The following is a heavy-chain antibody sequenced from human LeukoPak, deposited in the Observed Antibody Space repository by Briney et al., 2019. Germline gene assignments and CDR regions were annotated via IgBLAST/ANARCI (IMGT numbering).Heavy chain of an antibody. V-gene: IGHV3-30*18. CDR1: GFTFSIYC. J-gene: IGHJ6*02. Sequence: SLRLSCAASGFTFSIYCMHWVRHAPGKWLEWVAAISYDGRNKYYTDSVKGRFIMSRDNSKNTLYLKMNSLRAEDTAVYYCAKDKRRYYYDSRGPLDVWGQGTTVTVSS. CDR3: AKDKRRYYYDSRGPLDV. CDR2: ISYDGRNK. D-gene: IGHD3-22*01.